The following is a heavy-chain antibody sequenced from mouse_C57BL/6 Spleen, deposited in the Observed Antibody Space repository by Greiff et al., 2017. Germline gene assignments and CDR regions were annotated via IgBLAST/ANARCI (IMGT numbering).Heavy chain of an antibody. Sequence: VKLVESDAELVKPGASVKISCKVSGYTFTDHTIHWMKQRPEQGLEWIGYIYPRDGSTKYNEKFKGKATLTADKSSSTAYMQLNSLTSEDSAVYFCAREDNWEGYFDVWGTGTTVTVSS. CDR1: GYTFTDHT. CDR3: AREDNWEGYFDV. D-gene: IGHD4-1*01. J-gene: IGHJ1*03. V-gene: IGHV1-78*01. CDR2: IYPRDGST.